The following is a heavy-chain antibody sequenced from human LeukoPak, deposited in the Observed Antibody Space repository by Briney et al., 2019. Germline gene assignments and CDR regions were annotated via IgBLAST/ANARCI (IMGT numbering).Heavy chain of an antibody. V-gene: IGHV4-34*01. D-gene: IGHD6-6*01. J-gene: IGHJ6*02. Sequence: PSETLSLTCAVYGGSFSGYYWSWIRQPPGKGLEWIGEINHSGSTNYNPSLKSRVTISVDTSKNQFSLKLSSVTAADTAVYYCARGQLRYYYYGMDVWGQGTTVTVSS. CDR3: ARGQLRYYYYGMDV. CDR1: GGSFSGYY. CDR2: INHSGST.